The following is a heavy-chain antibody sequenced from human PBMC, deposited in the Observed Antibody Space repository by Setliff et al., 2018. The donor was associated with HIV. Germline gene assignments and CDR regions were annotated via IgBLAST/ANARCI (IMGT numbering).Heavy chain of an antibody. CDR1: GGSFSGYY. Sequence: SETLSLTCAVYGGSFSGYYWSWIRQPPGKGLEWIGESINGGSTNYNPSLKSRLTISVDMSKSQFSLKLSSVTAADTAVYYCARRTGFSSDFWGQGTLVTVSS. CDR2: SINGGST. V-gene: IGHV4-34*12. J-gene: IGHJ4*02. D-gene: IGHD6-13*01. CDR3: ARRTGFSSDF.